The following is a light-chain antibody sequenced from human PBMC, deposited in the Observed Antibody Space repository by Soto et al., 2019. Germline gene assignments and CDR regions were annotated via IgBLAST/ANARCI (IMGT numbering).Light chain of an antibody. Sequence: EIVLTQSPGTLSLSPGERATLSCRASQSVSSNYLVWYQQKPGQAPRLLIYGASSRATGIPDRFSGSGSGTDFTLTISRLEPEDFAVYYCQQFDRLPQTFGQGTKVEIK. CDR2: GAS. V-gene: IGKV3-20*01. CDR1: QSVSSNY. J-gene: IGKJ1*01. CDR3: QQFDRLPQT.